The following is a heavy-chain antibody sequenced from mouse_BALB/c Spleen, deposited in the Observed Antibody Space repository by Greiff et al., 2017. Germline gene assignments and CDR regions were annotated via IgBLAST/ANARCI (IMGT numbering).Heavy chain of an antibody. CDR3: ASSYDYYAMDY. D-gene: IGHD1-1*01. CDR1: GYTFTSYV. J-gene: IGHJ4*01. CDR2: INPYNDGT. Sequence: LQESGPELVKPGASVKMSCKASGYTFTSYVMHWVKQKPGQGLEWIGYINPYNDGTKYNEKFKGKATLTSDKSSSTAYMELSSLTSEDSAVYYCASSYDYYAMDYWGQGTSVTVSS. V-gene: IGHV1-14*01.